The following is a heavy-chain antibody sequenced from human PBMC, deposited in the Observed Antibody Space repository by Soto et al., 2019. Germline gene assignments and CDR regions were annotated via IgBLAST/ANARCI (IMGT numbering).Heavy chain of an antibody. D-gene: IGHD3-3*01. CDR3: ARDFSPAGGYYDFWSGYYGPVDY. V-gene: IGHV1-46*01. Sequence: GASVKVSCKASGYTFTSYYMHWVRQAPGQGLEWMGIINPSGGSTSYAQKFQGRVTMTRDTSTSTVYMELSSLRSEDTAVYYCARDFSPAGGYYDFWSGYYGPVDYWGQGTLVTVSS. J-gene: IGHJ4*02. CDR2: INPSGGST. CDR1: GYTFTSYY.